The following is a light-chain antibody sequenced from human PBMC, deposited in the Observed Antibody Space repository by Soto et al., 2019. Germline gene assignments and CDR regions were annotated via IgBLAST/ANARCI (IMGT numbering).Light chain of an antibody. CDR1: QSVSSY. CDR3: QQYGSSPET. V-gene: IGKV3-20*01. Sequence: DIVLTQSPATLSLSPGDSATLSCRASQSVSSYLAWYQQKTGQAPRILIYGESSRATGIPDRFSGSGSGTDLNLTISRLAPEDFAVYYCQQYGSSPETFGQGTKVDIK. J-gene: IGKJ1*01. CDR2: GES.